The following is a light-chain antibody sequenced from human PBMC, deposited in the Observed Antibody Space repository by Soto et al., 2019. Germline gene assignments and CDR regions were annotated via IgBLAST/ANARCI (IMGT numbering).Light chain of an antibody. V-gene: IGKV2-28*01. CDR3: MQVLQTPYT. CDR1: QSLLHSNGYNY. J-gene: IGKJ2*01. Sequence: DIVITHSPLSLPVTPGESASISCRSSQSLLHSNGYNYLDWYLQKPGQSPQLLISLGSNRASGVPDRFSGSGSGTGFTLKISRVEAEDVGVYYCMQVLQTPYTFGQGTKVDIK. CDR2: LGS.